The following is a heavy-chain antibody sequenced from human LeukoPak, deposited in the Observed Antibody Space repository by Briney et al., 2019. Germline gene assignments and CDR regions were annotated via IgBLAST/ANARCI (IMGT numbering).Heavy chain of an antibody. D-gene: IGHD3-10*01. Sequence: PGGSLRLSCAASGFTFSSYDMYWVRQSTGEGLEWVSAINIAGDTYYAASVKGRFTISRENAKNSLSLQMNSLRAGDTAVHYCARGVPFGEKGIDVWGKGTTVTVSS. V-gene: IGHV3-13*01. J-gene: IGHJ6*04. CDR2: INIAGDT. CDR3: ARGVPFGEKGIDV. CDR1: GFTFSSYD.